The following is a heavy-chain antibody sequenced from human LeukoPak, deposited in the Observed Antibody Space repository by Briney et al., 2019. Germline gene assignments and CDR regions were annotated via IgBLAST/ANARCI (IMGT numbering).Heavy chain of an antibody. V-gene: IGHV4-39*01. J-gene: IGHJ4*02. CDR2: IYYSGTT. CDR1: GGSISSYY. CDR3: ARHEAQDFDY. Sequence: SETLSLTCTVSGGSISSYYWGWIRQPPGKGLEWIGSIYYSGTTYYSSSLKSRVIISVDTSKNQFSLKLSSVTATDTAVYYCARHEAQDFDYWGQGTLVTVSS.